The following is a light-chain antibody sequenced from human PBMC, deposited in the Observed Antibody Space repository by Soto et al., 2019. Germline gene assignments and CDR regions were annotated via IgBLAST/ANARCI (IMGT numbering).Light chain of an antibody. CDR2: GAS. J-gene: IGKJ1*01. Sequence: EIVLTQSPGTLSLSPGARATLSCRASQSVSSSYLAWYQQKPGQAPRLLSYGASSRATGIPDRFSGSGSGTAFTLTISILEPEDVAVYYCQQYGSSRVTFGQGTKVEIK. V-gene: IGKV3-20*01. CDR3: QQYGSSRVT. CDR1: QSVSSSY.